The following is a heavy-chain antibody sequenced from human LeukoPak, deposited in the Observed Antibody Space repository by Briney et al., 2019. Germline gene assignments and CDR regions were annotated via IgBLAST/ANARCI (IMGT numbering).Heavy chain of an antibody. CDR3: ARDFCGGDCYYVRTPGAFDI. Sequence: SETLSLTCTVSGGSISSGDYYWSWIRQPPGKGLEWIGYIYYSGSTYYNPSLKSRVTISVDTSKNQFSLKLSSVTAADTAVYYCARDFCGGDCYYVRTPGAFDIWGQGTMVTVSS. V-gene: IGHV4-30-4*01. CDR2: IYYSGST. CDR1: GGSISSGDYY. D-gene: IGHD2-21*02. J-gene: IGHJ3*02.